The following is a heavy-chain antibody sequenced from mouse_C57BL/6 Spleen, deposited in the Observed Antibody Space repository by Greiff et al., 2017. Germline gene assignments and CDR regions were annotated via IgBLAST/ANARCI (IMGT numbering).Heavy chain of an antibody. V-gene: IGHV1-26*01. CDR3: ARMATAMDY. Sequence: VQLQQSGPELVKPGASVKISCKASGYTFTDYYMNWVKQSHGKSLEWIGDINPNNGGTSYNQKFKGKATLTVDKSSSTAYMELRSLTSEDSAVYYCARMATAMDYWGQGTSVTVSS. CDR2: INPNNGGT. CDR1: GYTFTDYY. J-gene: IGHJ4*01.